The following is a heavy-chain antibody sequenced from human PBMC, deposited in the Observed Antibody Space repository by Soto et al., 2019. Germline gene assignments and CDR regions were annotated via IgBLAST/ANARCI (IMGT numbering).Heavy chain of an antibody. Sequence: GGSLRLSCAASGFTFSSYAMSWVRQAPGKGLEWVSAISGSGGSTYYADSVKGRFTISRDNSKNTLYLQMNSLRAEDTAVYYCAKRPILRFLEWLGHYYYYGMDVWGQGTTVTV. V-gene: IGHV3-23*01. CDR3: AKRPILRFLEWLGHYYYYGMDV. CDR1: GFTFSSYA. D-gene: IGHD3-3*01. J-gene: IGHJ6*02. CDR2: ISGSGGST.